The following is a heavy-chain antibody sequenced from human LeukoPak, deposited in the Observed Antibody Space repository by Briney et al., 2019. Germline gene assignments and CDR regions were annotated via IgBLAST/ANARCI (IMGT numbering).Heavy chain of an antibody. D-gene: IGHD3-22*01. J-gene: IGHJ4*02. CDR1: GGTFSSYA. CDR3: ARGTYDHLSRLYFDY. CDR2: IIPIFGTA. V-gene: IGHV1-69*05. Sequence: GSSVKVSCKASGGTFSSYAISRVRQAPGQGLEWMGGIIPIFGTANYAQKFQGRVTITTDESTSTAYMELSSLRSGDTAVYYCARGTYDHLSRLYFDYWGQGTLVTVSS.